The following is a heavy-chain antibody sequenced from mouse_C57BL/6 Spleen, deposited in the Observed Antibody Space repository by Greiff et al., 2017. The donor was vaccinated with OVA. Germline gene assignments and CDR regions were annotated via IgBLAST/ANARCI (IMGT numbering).Heavy chain of an antibody. V-gene: IGHV1-18*01. CDR2: INPNNGGT. CDR1: GYTFTDYN. D-gene: IGHD2-1*01. Sequence: EVQLQQSGPELVKPGASVKIPCKASGYTFTDYNMDWVKQSHGKSLEWIGDINPNNGGTIYNQKFKGKATLTVDKSSSTAYMELRSLTSEDTAVYYCARAEIYYGNYYFDYWGQGTTLTVSS. J-gene: IGHJ2*01. CDR3: ARAEIYYGNYYFDY.